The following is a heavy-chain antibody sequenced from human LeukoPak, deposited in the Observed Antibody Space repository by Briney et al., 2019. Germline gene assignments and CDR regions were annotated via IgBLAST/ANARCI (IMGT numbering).Heavy chain of an antibody. D-gene: IGHD2-15*01. J-gene: IGHJ4*02. CDR2: VYTSGST. Sequence: KPSQTLSLTCTVSGGSISSNSDYWSWIRQSAGKGLEWIGCVYTSGSTYYNPSLKSRVTISVDTSKNQFSLKLSSVTAADTAVYYCARRGGSCYGCRYFDYWGQGTLVTVSS. CDR1: GGSISSNSDY. V-gene: IGHV4-61*02. CDR3: ARRGGSCYGCRYFDY.